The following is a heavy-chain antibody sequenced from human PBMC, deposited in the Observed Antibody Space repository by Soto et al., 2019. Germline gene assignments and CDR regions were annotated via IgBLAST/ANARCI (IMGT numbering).Heavy chain of an antibody. V-gene: IGHV3-7*01. CDR3: ARSGFEQLVPPYYYYYYMDV. D-gene: IGHD6-6*01. CDR2: IKQDGSEK. Sequence: GGSLRLSCAASGFTFSSYWMSWVRQAPGKGLEWVANIKQDGSEKYYVDSVKGRFTISRDNARNSLYLQMNSLRAEETAVYYCARSGFEQLVPPYYYYYYMDVWGKGTTVTVSS. CDR1: GFTFSSYW. J-gene: IGHJ6*03.